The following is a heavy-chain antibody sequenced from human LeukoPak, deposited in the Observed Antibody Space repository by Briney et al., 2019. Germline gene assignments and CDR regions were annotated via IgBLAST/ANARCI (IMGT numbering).Heavy chain of an antibody. D-gene: IGHD5-24*01. CDR2: ISGSGGST. J-gene: IGHJ6*03. CDR1: GFTFSSYG. CDR3: ARSARRDGYNFDYYYMDV. V-gene: IGHV3-23*01. Sequence: GGSLRLSCAASGFTFSSYGMSWVRQAPGKGLEWVSAISGSGGSTYYADSVKGRFTISRDNSKNTLYLQMNSLRAEDTAVYYCARSARRDGYNFDYYYMDVWGKGTTVTISS.